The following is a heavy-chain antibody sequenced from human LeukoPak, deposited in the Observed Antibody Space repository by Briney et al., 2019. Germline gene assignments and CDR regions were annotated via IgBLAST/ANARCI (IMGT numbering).Heavy chain of an antibody. CDR3: ARGEYTYASYYFDY. CDR2: INSGGSET. D-gene: IGHD5-18*01. CDR1: GFTFSSFW. J-gene: IGHJ4*02. Sequence: GGSLRLSCAASGFTFSSFWMHWVRQGPGKGLVWVSRINSGGSETTYADSVKGRFTLSRDNAKNTLYLQMNTLRAEDTAVYYCARGEYTYASYYFDYWGQGTLVTVSS. V-gene: IGHV3-74*01.